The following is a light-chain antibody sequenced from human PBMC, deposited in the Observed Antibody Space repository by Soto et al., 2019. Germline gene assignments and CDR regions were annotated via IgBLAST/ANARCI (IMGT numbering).Light chain of an antibody. Sequence: EIVMTQSPVTLSVSPGERATLSCRASQSVNSNLAWYQQKPGQAPRLLIYGASTRATGIPARFSGSGSGTEFTLSISSLQSEDFAFYYCQQYNNWPRTFGQGTKVEIK. CDR2: GAS. V-gene: IGKV3-15*01. CDR3: QQYNNWPRT. CDR1: QSVNSN. J-gene: IGKJ1*01.